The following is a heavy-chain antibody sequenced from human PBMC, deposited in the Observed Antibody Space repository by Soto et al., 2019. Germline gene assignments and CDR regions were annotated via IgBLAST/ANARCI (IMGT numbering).Heavy chain of an antibody. CDR3: ARERGRYCSGESCYPFGP. CDR1: GGAFRGYY. CDR2: INDSGST. V-gene: IGHV4-34*01. J-gene: IGHJ5*02. Sequence: QVQLQQGGAGLLKPSETLSLTCAVYGGAFRGYYWSWIRQPPGKGLEWLGEINDSGSTNYNPSLKSRITISLETSKKEISLRLSSVTAADTAVYYCARERGRYCSGESCYPFGPWGQGALVTVSS. D-gene: IGHD2-15*01.